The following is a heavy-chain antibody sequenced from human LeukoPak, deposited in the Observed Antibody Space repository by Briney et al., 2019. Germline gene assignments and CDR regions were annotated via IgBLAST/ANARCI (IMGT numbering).Heavy chain of an antibody. CDR3: ARQVYSSGYWVLDY. J-gene: IGHJ4*02. V-gene: IGHV4-59*08. CDR2: IYYSGNT. D-gene: IGHD3-22*01. Sequence: KPSETLSLTCTVSGGSISSYYWAWIRQPPGRGLEWIGFIYYSGNTNYNPSLKSRVTMSVDTSKNQFSLKLSSVTAADTAVYYCARQVYSSGYWVLDYWGQGTLVIVSS. CDR1: GGSISSYY.